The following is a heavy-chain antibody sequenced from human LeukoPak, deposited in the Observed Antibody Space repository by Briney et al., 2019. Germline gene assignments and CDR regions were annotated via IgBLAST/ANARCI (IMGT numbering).Heavy chain of an antibody. CDR2: IYHSGST. Sequence: SETXXLXXXXXGYSISSGXYWGWIRPPPGXGLEXIGSIYHSGSTYYNPSLKRRVTISGDTAKNQFSLKLSSVTAADTAVYYCASPNFWSGYDGDYWGQGTLVTVSS. CDR1: GYSISSGXY. CDR3: ASPNFWSGYDGDY. J-gene: IGHJ4*02. V-gene: IGHV4-38-2*01. D-gene: IGHD3-3*01.